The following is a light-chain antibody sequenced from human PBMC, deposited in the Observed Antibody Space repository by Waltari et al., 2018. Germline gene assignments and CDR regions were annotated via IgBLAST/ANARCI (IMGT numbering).Light chain of an antibody. CDR1: SNDVGIHNF. J-gene: IGLJ3*02. CDR2: DVS. Sequence: QSALTQPASVSGSPGQSITVSCTGISNDVGIHNFVSWYQHHPGKAPKVVIYDVSYRPSGVSDRVSGSKSGNTASLTISGLQAEDEADYYCSSYTSNNAVFGGGTKLTVL. V-gene: IGLV2-14*03. CDR3: SSYTSNNAV.